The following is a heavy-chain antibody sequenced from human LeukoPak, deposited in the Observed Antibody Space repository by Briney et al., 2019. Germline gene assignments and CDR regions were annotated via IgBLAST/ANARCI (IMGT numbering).Heavy chain of an antibody. J-gene: IGHJ4*02. CDR2: IISSSSYI. CDR1: GFTFSRYS. Sequence: PGGSLRLSCAASGFTFSRYSMNWVRQAPGKGLEWVSSIISSSSYIYYADSVKGRFTISRDNAKNSLYLQMNSLRAEDTAVYYCARDFFSDRGGTYYDFWSGYYTTNYYFDYWGQGTLVTVSS. D-gene: IGHD3-3*01. CDR3: ARDFFSDRGGTYYDFWSGYYTTNYYFDY. V-gene: IGHV3-21*01.